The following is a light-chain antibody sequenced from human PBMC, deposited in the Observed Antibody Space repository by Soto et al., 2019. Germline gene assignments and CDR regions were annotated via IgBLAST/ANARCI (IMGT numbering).Light chain of an antibody. V-gene: IGKV3-20*01. Sequence: IVMTQSPCTLSLSPGERATLSCSASQSVSSSYLAWYQQKPGQAPSLLIYGASRRATGIPDRFSGSGSGTDFTLTISRLEPEDFAVYYCQQYDSSPITFGQGTRLEI. J-gene: IGKJ5*01. CDR1: QSVSSSY. CDR2: GAS. CDR3: QQYDSSPIT.